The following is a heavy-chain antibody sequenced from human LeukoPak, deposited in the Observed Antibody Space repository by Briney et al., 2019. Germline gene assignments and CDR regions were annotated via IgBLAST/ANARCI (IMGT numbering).Heavy chain of an antibody. CDR1: GLTFSDAW. Sequence: GGSLRLSCVLSGLTFSDAWMSWVRQAPGKGLEWVAYVSAGSTGIFYAASVKGRFSISRDNAQKSLYLQMNSLRAEDTAIYYCVREKGGFGFVLWGRGTLVTVSS. D-gene: IGHD3-16*01. V-gene: IGHV3-69-1*02. CDR2: VSAGSTGI. J-gene: IGHJ4*02. CDR3: VREKGGFGFVL.